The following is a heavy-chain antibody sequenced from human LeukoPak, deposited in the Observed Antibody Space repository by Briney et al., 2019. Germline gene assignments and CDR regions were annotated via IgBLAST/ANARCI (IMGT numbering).Heavy chain of an antibody. V-gene: IGHV3-30*18. CDR3: AKDRTIAASGGGFDY. D-gene: IGHD6-13*01. CDR2: ISYDGSNK. CDR1: GFTFSSYG. J-gene: IGHJ4*02. Sequence: GGSLRLSCAASGFTFSSYGMHWVRQAPGKGLEWVAVISYDGSNKYYGDSVKGRLTISRDNSKNTLYLQKISLRAEDTAIYYCAKDRTIAASGGGFDYWGQGTLVTVSS.